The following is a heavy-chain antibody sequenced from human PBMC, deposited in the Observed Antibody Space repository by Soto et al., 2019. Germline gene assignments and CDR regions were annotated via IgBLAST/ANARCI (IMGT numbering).Heavy chain of an antibody. J-gene: IGHJ4*02. CDR3: ANLYTTSSHFDS. D-gene: IGHD6-6*01. Sequence: XVLKLLKPTLTLRLTCAFCLFSLSNSGVGVGWIRQPPGKALEWLALIYWDDDKRYSPSLKNRLTITQDTSKNQVVLTMTHMDPVDTGTYYCANLYTTSSHFDSWGQGAQVTVSS. CDR1: LFSLSNSGVG. CDR2: IYWDDDK. V-gene: IGHV2-5*02.